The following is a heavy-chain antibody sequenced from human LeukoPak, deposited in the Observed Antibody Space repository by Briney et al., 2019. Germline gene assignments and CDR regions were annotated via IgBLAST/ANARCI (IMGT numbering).Heavy chain of an antibody. CDR3: AKDLAGSGSYSFDY. CDR1: GFIFSNYA. J-gene: IGHJ4*02. V-gene: IGHV3-23*01. Sequence: GGSLRLSCAASGFIFSNYAMSWVRQAPGKGLEWVSGIRGSGSSTYYADSVKGRFTISRDNSKNTLYLQMNSLRAEDTAVYYCAKDLAGSGSYSFDYWGQGTLVTVSS. CDR2: IRGSGSST. D-gene: IGHD1-26*01.